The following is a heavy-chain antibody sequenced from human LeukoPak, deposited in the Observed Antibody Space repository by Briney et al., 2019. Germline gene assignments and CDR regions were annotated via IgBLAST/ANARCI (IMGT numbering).Heavy chain of an antibody. D-gene: IGHD1-1*01. CDR1: GLTFRNYD. J-gene: IGHJ6*02. Sequence: PGGSLRLSCAASGLTFRNYDMHWVRQTPGKGLEWVALITYDGSNKYYTDSVKGRFTISRDNSRNTLYLQMNSLRGEDTAVYYCARANFFYYYGMDLWGQGTTVTVSS. CDR3: ARANFFYYYGMDL. V-gene: IGHV3-30*19. CDR2: ITYDGSNK.